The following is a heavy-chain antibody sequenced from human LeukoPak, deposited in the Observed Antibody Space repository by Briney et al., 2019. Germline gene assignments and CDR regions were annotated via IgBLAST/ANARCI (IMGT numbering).Heavy chain of an antibody. Sequence: GGSLRLSCAASGFTFSSYAMHWVRQAPGKGLEWVAVISYDGSNKYYADSVKGRFTISRDNSKNTLYLQMNSLRAEDTAVYYCARVSPRYCSGGSCHRSGYGMDVWGQGTTVTVSS. J-gene: IGHJ6*02. D-gene: IGHD2-15*01. CDR2: ISYDGSNK. CDR1: GFTFSSYA. CDR3: ARVSPRYCSGGSCHRSGYGMDV. V-gene: IGHV3-30-3*01.